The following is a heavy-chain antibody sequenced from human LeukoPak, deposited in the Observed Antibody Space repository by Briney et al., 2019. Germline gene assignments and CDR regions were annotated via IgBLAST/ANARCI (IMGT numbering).Heavy chain of an antibody. CDR3: ARWLRAVADWFDY. J-gene: IGHJ4*02. CDR1: GGSITSYY. CDR2: IYYSGST. D-gene: IGHD6-19*01. Sequence: SETLSLTCTVSGGSITSYYWSWIRQPPGKGLEWIGYIYYSGSTNYNPSLKSRVTISVDTSKSQFSLKPSSVTAADTAVYYCARWLRAVADWFDYWGQGTLVTVSS. V-gene: IGHV4-59*12.